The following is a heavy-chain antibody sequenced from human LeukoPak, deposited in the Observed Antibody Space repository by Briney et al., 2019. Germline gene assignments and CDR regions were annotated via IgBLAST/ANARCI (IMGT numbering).Heavy chain of an antibody. CDR2: ISGSGGST. J-gene: IGHJ4*02. CDR3: AKTPTFYDVLTGYSNDY. D-gene: IGHD3-9*01. Sequence: GGSLRLSCAASGFTFSSYAMSWVRQAPGKGLEWVSAISGSGGSTYYADSVKGRFTISRDTSRNTLYLQMNTLRVEDTAIYYCAKTPTFYDVLTGYSNDYWGQGTLVTVSS. CDR1: GFTFSSYA. V-gene: IGHV3-23*01.